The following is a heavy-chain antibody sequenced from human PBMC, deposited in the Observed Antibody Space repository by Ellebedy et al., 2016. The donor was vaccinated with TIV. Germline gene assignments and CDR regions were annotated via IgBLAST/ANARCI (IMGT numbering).Heavy chain of an antibody. CDR2: LYSDDKT. D-gene: IGHD3-22*01. J-gene: IGHJ4*02. V-gene: IGHV3-23*03. CDR3: AKGRKLIRSSSLDY. CDR1: GFTFSSYS. Sequence: GESLKISCEASGFTFSSYSMNWVRLAPGKGLEWVSVLYSDDKTSYADSVKGRFTISRDNSKNMLFLQMNSLRAEDTALYYCAKGRKLIRSSSLDYWGQGTLVTVSS.